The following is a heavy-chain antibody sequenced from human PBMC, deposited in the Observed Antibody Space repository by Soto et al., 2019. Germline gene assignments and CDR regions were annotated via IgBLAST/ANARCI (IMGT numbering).Heavy chain of an antibody. CDR3: ARDIGYGGN. Sequence: EVQLVESGGGLVQPGGSRRLSCAASGFTFSTSWMQWVRQTPGKGLVWVSHINPDGSITNYADSAKGRFTISRDNAKNTLFLQMNNLRAEDTSVYFCARDIGYGGNWGQGTLVTVSS. J-gene: IGHJ4*02. CDR1: GFTFSTSW. V-gene: IGHV3-74*01. D-gene: IGHD3-16*01. CDR2: INPDGSIT.